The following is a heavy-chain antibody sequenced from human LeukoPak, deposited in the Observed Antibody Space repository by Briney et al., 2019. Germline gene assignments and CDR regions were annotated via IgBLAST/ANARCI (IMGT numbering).Heavy chain of an antibody. CDR1: GYTFTSYA. V-gene: IGHV1-3*01. CDR2: INAGNGNT. Sequence: ASVKVSCKASGYTFTSYAMHWVRQAPGQRLEWMGWINAGNGNTNYAQKLQGRVTMTTDTSTSTAYMELRSLRSDDTAVYYCARDEYSSSLYYYYGMDVWGQGTTVTVSS. D-gene: IGHD6-6*01. CDR3: ARDEYSSSLYYYYGMDV. J-gene: IGHJ6*02.